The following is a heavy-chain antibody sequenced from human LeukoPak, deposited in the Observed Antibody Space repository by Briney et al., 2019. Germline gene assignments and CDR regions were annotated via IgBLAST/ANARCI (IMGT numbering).Heavy chain of an antibody. CDR2: IYYSGST. CDR1: GGSISSGGYY. J-gene: IGHJ3*02. CDR3: ARDYDPYAFDI. D-gene: IGHD3-16*01. Sequence: SETLSLTCTVSGGSISSGGYYWSWIRQHPGKGLEWIGYIYYSGSTYHNPSLKSRVTISVDTSKNQYSLKLSSVTAADTAVYYCARDYDPYAFDIWGQGTMVTVSS. V-gene: IGHV4-31*03.